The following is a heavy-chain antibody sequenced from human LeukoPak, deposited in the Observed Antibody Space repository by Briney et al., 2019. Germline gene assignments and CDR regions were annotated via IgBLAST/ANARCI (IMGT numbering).Heavy chain of an antibody. Sequence: ASVKVSCKASGYTFTGYYMHWVRQAPGQGLEWMGRINPNSGGTNYAQKFQGRVTMTRDTSISTAYMGLSRLRSDDTAVYYCARFKGSPNKAFDIWGQGTMVTVSS. V-gene: IGHV1-2*06. CDR1: GYTFTGYY. J-gene: IGHJ3*02. D-gene: IGHD1/OR15-1a*01. CDR3: ARFKGSPNKAFDI. CDR2: INPNSGGT.